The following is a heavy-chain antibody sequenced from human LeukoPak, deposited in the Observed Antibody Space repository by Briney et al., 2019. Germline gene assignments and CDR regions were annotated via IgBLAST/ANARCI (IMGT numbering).Heavy chain of an antibody. J-gene: IGHJ3*02. V-gene: IGHV4-59*01. D-gene: IGHD3-9*01. CDR3: ARARYVNSFYAFDI. CDR1: GGSISSYY. Sequence: SETLSLTCTVSGGSISSYYWSWIRLPPGKGLEWIGYLSKSGNTNYSPSLKSRVTIFGDTSKNQFILKLSSVTAADTAVYYCARARYVNSFYAFDIWGQGTLVTV. CDR2: LSKSGNT.